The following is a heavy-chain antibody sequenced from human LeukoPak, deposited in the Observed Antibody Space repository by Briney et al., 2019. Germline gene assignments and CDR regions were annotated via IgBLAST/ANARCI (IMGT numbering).Heavy chain of an antibody. CDR1: GFTFSTYP. D-gene: IGHD3-9*01. J-gene: IGHJ4*02. CDR2: ISHHGSNE. CDR3: ARVHDTSGYYHYFDS. V-gene: IGHV3-30*14. Sequence: GGSLRLSCEASGFTFSTYPMHWVRQAPDKGLEWVAMISHHGSNEYYADSVKGRFTISRDNSKNTLYLQMNNPRVEDTAIYYCARVHDTSGYYHYFDSRGQGTLVTVSS.